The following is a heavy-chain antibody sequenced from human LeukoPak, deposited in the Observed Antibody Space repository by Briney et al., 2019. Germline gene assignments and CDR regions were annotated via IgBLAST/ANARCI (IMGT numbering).Heavy chain of an antibody. CDR1: GITFKNYW. V-gene: IGHV3-7*01. CDR2: IKQDGSEK. J-gene: IGHJ5*02. D-gene: IGHD6-25*01. CDR3: TRGGGEFDP. Sequence: GGSLRLSCVDTGITFKNYWMSWVRQAPGKGLEWVANIKQDGSEKYYVASVEGRFTISRDNAKNSLYLQMSRLTVEDTAVYYCTRGGGEFDPWGQGTLVTVSS.